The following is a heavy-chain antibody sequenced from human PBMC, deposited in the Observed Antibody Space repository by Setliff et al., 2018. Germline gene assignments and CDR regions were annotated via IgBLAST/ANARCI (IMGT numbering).Heavy chain of an antibody. CDR1: GDSISSGDYF. D-gene: IGHD1-26*01. CDR2: IYHSGSA. Sequence: SETLSLTCTVSGDSISSGDYFWSWIRQPPGKGLEWIAYIYHSGSAYYNPSLKSRATMXXXTSKNQXXXHLXSXXAXDXAVYYCAREVGTSTSSDAFDVWGQGMMVTVSS. J-gene: IGHJ3*01. V-gene: IGHV4-30-4*08. CDR3: AREVGTSTSSDAFDV.